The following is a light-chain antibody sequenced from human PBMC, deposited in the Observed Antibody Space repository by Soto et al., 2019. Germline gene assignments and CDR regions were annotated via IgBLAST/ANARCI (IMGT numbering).Light chain of an antibody. V-gene: IGKV3D-15*01. CDR1: QSISIN. J-gene: IGKJ1*01. CDR3: QQFRNWPWT. Sequence: EIVLTQSPGTLSVSPGDRVTLSRRASQSISINLAWYQHKPGQAPRLLIHGASTRATGIPARISGSGSGTEFTLTISSLQSEDFAVYYCQQFRNWPWTFGQGTKVDIK. CDR2: GAS.